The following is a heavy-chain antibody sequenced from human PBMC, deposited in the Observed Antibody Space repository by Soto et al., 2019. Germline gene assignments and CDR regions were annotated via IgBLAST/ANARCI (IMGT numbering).Heavy chain of an antibody. CDR2: IDYSGST. CDR3: ARHDRDYGDQIDY. CDR1: GGSISSSSYY. V-gene: IGHV4-39*01. Sequence: QLQLQESGPGLVKSSETLSLTCTVSGGSISSSSYYWGWIRQPPGQGLEWIGSIDYSGSTYYNSSLKSRVTIPVDTSKNQFSLKVSSVTAADTAVYYCARHDRDYGDQIDYWGQGTLVTVSS. J-gene: IGHJ4*02. D-gene: IGHD4-17*01.